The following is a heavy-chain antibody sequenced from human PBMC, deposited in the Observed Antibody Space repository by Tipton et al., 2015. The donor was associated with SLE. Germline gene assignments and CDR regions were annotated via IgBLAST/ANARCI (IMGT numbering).Heavy chain of an antibody. CDR1: GFTFSTYE. CDR3: ANPPPSNYYYYYMDV. Sequence: SLRLSCAASGFTFSTYEMSWVRQAPGKGLEWVSYISSSGSTIYYADSVKGRFTISRDNAKNSLYLQMNSLRAEDTAVYYCANPPPSNYYYYYMDVWGKGTTVTVSS. CDR2: ISSSGSTI. V-gene: IGHV3-48*03. J-gene: IGHJ6*03.